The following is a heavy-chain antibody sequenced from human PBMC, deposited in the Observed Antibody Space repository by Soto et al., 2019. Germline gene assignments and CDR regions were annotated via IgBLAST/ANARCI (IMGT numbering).Heavy chain of an antibody. CDR1: GGSISSYY. Sequence: PSETLSLTCTVSGGSISSYYWSWIRQPPGKGLEWIGYIYYSGSTNYNPSLKSRVTISVDTSKNQFSLKLSSVTAADTAVYYCARQGYDILTGYYSNWFDPSGQGTLLTVSS. V-gene: IGHV4-59*01. CDR2: IYYSGST. CDR3: ARQGYDILTGYYSNWFDP. J-gene: IGHJ5*02. D-gene: IGHD3-9*01.